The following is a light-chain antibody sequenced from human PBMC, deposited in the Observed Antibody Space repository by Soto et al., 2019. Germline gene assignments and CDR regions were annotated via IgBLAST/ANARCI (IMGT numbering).Light chain of an antibody. Sequence: QSVLTQPPSVSAAPGQKVTISCSGSSSNIGSNYLSWYQQLPGTAPKLLIYDNNKRPSGIPDRFSGSKSGTSATLDITGLQTGDEADYYCGTWDSSLSAVLFGGGTKLTVL. J-gene: IGLJ2*01. V-gene: IGLV1-51*01. CDR3: GTWDSSLSAVL. CDR2: DNN. CDR1: SSNIGSNY.